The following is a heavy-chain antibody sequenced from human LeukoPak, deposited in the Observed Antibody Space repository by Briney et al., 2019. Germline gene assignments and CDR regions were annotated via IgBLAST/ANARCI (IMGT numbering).Heavy chain of an antibody. D-gene: IGHD6-13*01. Sequence: SETLSLTCTVSCDYISWYHWRWIWQPPGKGLEWIGYIYHSGSTNYNPSLKSRVTISADTSKDQFSLKLASVTAADTAVYYCATGYSSTWYYFDYWGQGTLVTASS. V-gene: IGHV4-59*01. CDR1: CDYISWYH. CDR2: IYHSGST. CDR3: ATGYSSTWYYFDY. J-gene: IGHJ4*02.